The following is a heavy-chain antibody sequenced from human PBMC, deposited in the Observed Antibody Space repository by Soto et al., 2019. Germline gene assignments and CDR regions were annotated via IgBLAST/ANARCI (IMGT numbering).Heavy chain of an antibody. D-gene: IGHD4-17*01. CDR2: ISGSGGST. CDR3: AKDDGDYGHFDY. J-gene: IGHJ4*02. V-gene: IGHV3-23*01. Sequence: EVQLLESGGGLVQPGGSLRLSCAASGFTFSSYAMSWVRQAPGKGLEWVSAISGSGGSTYYTDSVKGRFTISRDNSKNTLYLQMNSLRAEDTAVYYCAKDDGDYGHFDYWGQGTLVTVSS. CDR1: GFTFSSYA.